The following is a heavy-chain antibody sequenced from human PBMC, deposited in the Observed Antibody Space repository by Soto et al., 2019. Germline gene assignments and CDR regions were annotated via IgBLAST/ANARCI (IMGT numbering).Heavy chain of an antibody. CDR2: IWYDGSNK. J-gene: IGHJ4*02. Sequence: QVQLVESGGGVVQPGRSLRLSCAASGFTFSSYGMHWVRQAPGKGLEWVAVIWYDGSNKYYADSVKGRFTISRDNSKNTLYLQMNSPRAEDTAVYYCARSPIFGVVIIEGFDYWGQGTLVTVSS. CDR1: GFTFSSYG. D-gene: IGHD3-3*01. CDR3: ARSPIFGVVIIEGFDY. V-gene: IGHV3-33*01.